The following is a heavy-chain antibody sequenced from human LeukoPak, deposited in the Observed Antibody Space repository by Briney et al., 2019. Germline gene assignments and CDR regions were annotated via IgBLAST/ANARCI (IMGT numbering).Heavy chain of an antibody. CDR1: GYTFSSYG. J-gene: IGHJ4*02. CDR3: ARSSLGTITAGPFDY. D-gene: IGHD5-12*01. CDR2: ISGYNGNT. Sequence: ASVKVSCRASGYTFSSYGIAWVRQAPGQGLEWMGWISGYNGNTNYAQKLQGRVSMTTDTSTTTAYMELRSLTSDDTALYYCARSSLGTITAGPFDYWGQGTLITVSS. V-gene: IGHV1-18*01.